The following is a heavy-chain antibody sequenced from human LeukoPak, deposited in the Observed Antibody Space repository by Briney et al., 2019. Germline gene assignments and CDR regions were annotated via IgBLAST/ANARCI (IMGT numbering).Heavy chain of an antibody. CDR1: GFTFSSYA. CDR2: ISWNSGSI. D-gene: IGHD4-17*01. V-gene: IGHV3-9*01. CDR3: AKAQSWTTEDAFDI. J-gene: IGHJ3*02. Sequence: GGSLRLSCAASGFTFSSYAMHWVRQAPGKGLEWVSGISWNSGSIGYADSVKGRFTISRDNAKNSLYLQVNSLRAEDTALYYCAKAQSWTTEDAFDIWGQGTMVTVSS.